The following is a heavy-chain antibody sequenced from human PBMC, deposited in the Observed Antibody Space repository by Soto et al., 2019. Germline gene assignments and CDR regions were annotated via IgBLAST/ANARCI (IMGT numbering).Heavy chain of an antibody. J-gene: IGHJ6*02. V-gene: IGHV1-69*13. CDR1: GGTFSSYA. Sequence: GASVKVSCKASGGTFSSYAISWVRQAPGQGLEWMGGIIPIFGTANYAQKFQGRVTITADESTSTAYMELSSLRSEDTAVYYCAGHYGSGSYYNDPPYYYYYGMDVWGQGTTVTVS. CDR3: AGHYGSGSYYNDPPYYYYYGMDV. D-gene: IGHD3-10*01. CDR2: IIPIFGTA.